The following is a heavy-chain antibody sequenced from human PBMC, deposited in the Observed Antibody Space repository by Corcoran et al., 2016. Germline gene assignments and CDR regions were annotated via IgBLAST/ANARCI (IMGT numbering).Heavy chain of an antibody. D-gene: IGHD3-3*01. Sequence: QVQLQQWGAGLLKPSETLSLTCAVYGGSFSGYYWSWIRQPPGKGLEWIGEINHSGSTNYNPSLKSRVTISVDTSKNQFSLKLSSVTAADTAVYYCARGKGTYYDFWSGGPGAFDIWGQGTMVTVSS. CDR3: ARGKGTYYDFWSGGPGAFDI. CDR2: INHSGST. J-gene: IGHJ3*02. V-gene: IGHV4-34*01. CDR1: GGSFSGYY.